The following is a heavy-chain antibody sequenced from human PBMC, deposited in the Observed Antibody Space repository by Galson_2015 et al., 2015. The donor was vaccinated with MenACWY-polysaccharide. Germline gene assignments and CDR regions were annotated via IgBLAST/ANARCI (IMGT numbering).Heavy chain of an antibody. CDR2: ISGNGGRT. D-gene: IGHD5-18*01. Sequence: SLRLPGGASGLTFSTYAMSWARQAPGKGPEWVSFISGNGGRTEYVDSVQGRFTISRDTSKNTLDLQMNSLRAEDPAVDYCAEPRGGDTASDSCGQGTLVTVSS. J-gene: IGHJ4*02. CDR3: AEPRGGDTASDS. CDR1: GLTFSTYA. V-gene: IGHV3-23*01.